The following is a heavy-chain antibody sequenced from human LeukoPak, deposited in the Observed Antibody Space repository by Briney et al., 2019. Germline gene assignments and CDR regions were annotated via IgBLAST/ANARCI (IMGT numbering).Heavy chain of an antibody. CDR2: IRSKAYGGTT. J-gene: IGHJ4*02. CDR3: AGTQNWGPADF. D-gene: IGHD7-27*01. Sequence: GGSLRLSCAASGFTFSSYWMSWVRQAPGKGLEWVGFIRSKAYGGTTEYAASVKGRFTISRDDSKSIAYLQMNSLKTEDTAVYYCAGTQNWGPADFWGQGTLVTVSS. CDR1: GFTFSSYW. V-gene: IGHV3-49*04.